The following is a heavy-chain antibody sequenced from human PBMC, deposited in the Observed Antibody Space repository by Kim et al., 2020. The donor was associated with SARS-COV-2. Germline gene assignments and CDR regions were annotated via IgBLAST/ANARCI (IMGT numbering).Heavy chain of an antibody. CDR3: ARVPVAKQWLGEDY. J-gene: IGHJ4*02. Sequence: NPSLTGRVTLSVDTSKNQFSLKLSSLTAADTAIYYCARVPVAKQWLGEDYWSQGTLVTVSS. D-gene: IGHD6-19*01. V-gene: IGHV4-34*01.